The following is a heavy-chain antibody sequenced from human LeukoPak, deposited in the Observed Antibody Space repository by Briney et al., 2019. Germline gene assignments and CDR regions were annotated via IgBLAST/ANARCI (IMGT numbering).Heavy chain of an antibody. CDR1: AYTFTGYY. CDR2: INPNSGGT. J-gene: IGHJ4*02. Sequence: ASVKVSCKASAYTFTGYYIHWVRQAPGQGLEWMGWINPNSGGTNYAQNFQGRVTMTRDTSISTAYMELSRLRSDDTAVYYCARDTTTKRAAKSYFDFWGQGTLVTVSS. D-gene: IGHD1-26*01. V-gene: IGHV1-2*02. CDR3: ARDTTTKRAAKSYFDF.